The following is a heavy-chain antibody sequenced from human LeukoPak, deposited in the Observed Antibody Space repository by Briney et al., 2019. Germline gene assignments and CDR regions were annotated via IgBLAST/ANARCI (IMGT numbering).Heavy chain of an antibody. J-gene: IGHJ4*02. V-gene: IGHV1-2*02. CDR1: GYTFTGCY. CDR2: INPNSGGT. CDR3: ARSKYTRYSGSYVTNLFDY. Sequence: ASVKVSCKASGYTFTGCYMHWVRQAPGQGLEWMGWINPNSGGTNYAQKFQGRVTMTRDTSISTAYMELSRLRSDDTAVHYCARSKYTRYSGSYVTNLFDYWGQGNPGHRLL. D-gene: IGHD1-26*01.